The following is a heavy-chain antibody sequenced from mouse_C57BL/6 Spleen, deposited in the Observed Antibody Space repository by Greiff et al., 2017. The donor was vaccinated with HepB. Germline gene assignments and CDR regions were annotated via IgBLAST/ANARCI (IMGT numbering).Heavy chain of an antibody. J-gene: IGHJ1*03. V-gene: IGHV1-52*01. Sequence: VQLQQSGAELVRPGSSVKLSCKASGYTFTSYWMHWVKQRPIQGLEWIGNIDPSDSETHYNQKFKDKATLTVDKSSSTAYMQLSSLTSEDSAVYDWAREDDGSSYRDLEVWGTRTTVTVSS. CDR1: GYTFTSYW. CDR2: IDPSDSET. D-gene: IGHD1-1*01. CDR3: AREDDGSSYRDLEV.